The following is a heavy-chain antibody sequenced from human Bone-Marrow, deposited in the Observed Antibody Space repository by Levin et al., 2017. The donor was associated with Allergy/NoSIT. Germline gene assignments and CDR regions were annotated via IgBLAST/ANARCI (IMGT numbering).Heavy chain of an antibody. Sequence: GGSLRLSCAASGFTFSSYEMNWVRQAPGKGLEWVSYISSSGSTIYYADSVKGRFTISRDNAKNSLYLQMNSLRAEDTAVYYCARDFFETDSSSWYYRPPGWGYMDVWGKGTTVTVSS. J-gene: IGHJ6*03. CDR3: ARDFFETDSSSWYYRPPGWGYMDV. CDR2: ISSSGSTI. CDR1: GFTFSSYE. V-gene: IGHV3-48*03. D-gene: IGHD6-13*01.